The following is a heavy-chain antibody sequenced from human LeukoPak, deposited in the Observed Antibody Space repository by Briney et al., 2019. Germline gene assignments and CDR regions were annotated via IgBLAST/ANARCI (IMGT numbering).Heavy chain of an antibody. CDR2: INSDGINT. CDR3: AKPRVLVLDWFDP. CDR1: RFPFRNCW. D-gene: IGHD3-3*02. Sequence: GGPLRLSCAASRFPFRNCWVLWPPRAPGEARVWVSRINSDGINTNYADSVKGRFTISRDNAKNTLYLQMNSLRAEDTALYYCAKPRVLVLDWFDPWGQGTLVPVSS. V-gene: IGHV3-74*01. J-gene: IGHJ5*02.